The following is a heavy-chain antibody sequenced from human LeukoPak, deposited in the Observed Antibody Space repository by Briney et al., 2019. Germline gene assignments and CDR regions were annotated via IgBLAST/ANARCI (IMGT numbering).Heavy chain of an antibody. CDR3: ASIQWFGDSIRRWYFDY. Sequence: SETLFLTCTVSGGSISSYYWSWIRQPPGKGLEWIGYIYYSGSTNYNPSLKSRVTISVDTSKNQFSLKLSSVTAADTAVYYCASIQWFGDSIRRWYFDYWGQGTLVTVSS. J-gene: IGHJ4*02. D-gene: IGHD3-10*01. CDR1: GGSISSYY. CDR2: IYYSGST. V-gene: IGHV4-59*08.